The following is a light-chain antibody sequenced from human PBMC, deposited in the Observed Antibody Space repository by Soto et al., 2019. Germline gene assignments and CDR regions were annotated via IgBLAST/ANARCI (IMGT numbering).Light chain of an antibody. CDR1: QNIGGT. J-gene: IGKJ4*01. Sequence: EIVMTQSPATLSVSPGERATLSCRASQNIGGTLAWYQQKPGQAPRLLFYGASTRATGIPARFSGSGSGTEFTLTISSLQSEDFAVYYCQQFHNWPPRTFGGGTKVDIK. CDR2: GAS. CDR3: QQFHNWPPRT. V-gene: IGKV3-15*01.